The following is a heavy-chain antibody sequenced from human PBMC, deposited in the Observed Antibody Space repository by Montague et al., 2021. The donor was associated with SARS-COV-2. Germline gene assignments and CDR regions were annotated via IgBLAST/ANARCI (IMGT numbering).Heavy chain of an antibody. Sequence: SRRLSCAASGFPVSSNYMSWVRQAPGKGLEWVSVIYSDVSTYYADSAKGRFTISRDNSKNTLYLQMNSLRAEDTAVYYCARVVTYAFDVWGQGTMVTVSS. D-gene: IGHD4-11*01. CDR3: ARVVTYAFDV. CDR1: GFPVSSNY. J-gene: IGHJ3*01. V-gene: IGHV3-66*01. CDR2: IYSDVST.